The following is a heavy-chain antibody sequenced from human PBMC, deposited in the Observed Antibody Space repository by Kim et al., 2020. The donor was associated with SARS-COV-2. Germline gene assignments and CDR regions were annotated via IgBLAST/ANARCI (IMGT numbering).Heavy chain of an antibody. CDR3: ARDYYDSSGYYYWDY. J-gene: IGHJ4*02. V-gene: IGHV3-11*05. Sequence: DSVKGRFTISRDNAKNSLYLQMNSLRAEDTAVYYCARDYYDSSGYYYWDYWGQGTLVTVSS. D-gene: IGHD3-22*01.